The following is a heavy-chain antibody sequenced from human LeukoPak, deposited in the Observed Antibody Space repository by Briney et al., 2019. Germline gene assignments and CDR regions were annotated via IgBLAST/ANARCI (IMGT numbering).Heavy chain of an antibody. D-gene: IGHD4-17*01. V-gene: IGHV4-4*07. CDR3: ARGYGDYDY. Sequence: TSETLSLTCTVSDGSISSYYWSWIRQPAGKGLEWIGHIYHSGSTYYNPSLKSRVTISVDRSKNQFSLKLSSVTAADTAVYYCARGYGDYDYWGQGTLVTVSS. CDR1: DGSISSYY. J-gene: IGHJ4*02. CDR2: IYHSGST.